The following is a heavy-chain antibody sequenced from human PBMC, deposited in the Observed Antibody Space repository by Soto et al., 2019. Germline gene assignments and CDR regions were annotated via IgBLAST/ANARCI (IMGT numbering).Heavy chain of an antibody. Sequence: PGGSLRLSCAASGFTFSSYSMNWVRQAPGKGLEWVSYISSSSSTIYYADSVKGRFTISRDNAKNSLYLQMNSLRAEDTAVYYCARDKSYILTGLAFDYWGQGTLVTVSS. CDR1: GFTFSSYS. J-gene: IGHJ4*02. CDR3: ARDKSYILTGLAFDY. V-gene: IGHV3-48*01. D-gene: IGHD3-9*01. CDR2: ISSSSSTI.